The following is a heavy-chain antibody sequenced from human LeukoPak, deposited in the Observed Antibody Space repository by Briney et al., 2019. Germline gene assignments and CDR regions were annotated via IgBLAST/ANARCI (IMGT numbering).Heavy chain of an antibody. CDR1: GFTFSSYS. CDR2: ISSSGTCI. Sequence: GGSLRLSCAASGFTFSSYSMNWVRQAPGKGLEWVSFISSSGTCIYYADSTKGRFTISRDNAKNSLYLQMNSLRAEDTALYYCARNGGNSDFDYWGQGTLVTVSS. V-gene: IGHV3-21*01. CDR3: ARNGGNSDFDY. J-gene: IGHJ4*02. D-gene: IGHD4-23*01.